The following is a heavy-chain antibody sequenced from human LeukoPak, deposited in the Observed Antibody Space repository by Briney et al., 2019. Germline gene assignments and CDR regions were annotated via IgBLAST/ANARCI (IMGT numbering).Heavy chain of an antibody. CDR3: AGIHNWIYAIDY. Sequence: ASVTVSFKASGHVFTAHYMHWVRQARGQGREGMGGINFSGFITSYAQNLQVRVTMTRDTSPTPFYIELSSLRYEDTAVYYCAGIHNWIYAIDYWGQGTLVTVPS. D-gene: IGHD1-7*01. J-gene: IGHJ4*02. V-gene: IGHV1-46*04. CDR2: INFSGFIT. CDR1: GHVFTAHY.